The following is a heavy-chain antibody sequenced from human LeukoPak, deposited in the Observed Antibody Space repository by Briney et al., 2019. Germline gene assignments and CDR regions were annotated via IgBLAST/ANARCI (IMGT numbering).Heavy chain of an antibody. J-gene: IGHJ6*03. Sequence: PGGSLRLSCAASGFTFGDNGMSWVRQAPGKGLEWVSGINWNGGSTGYADSLKGRFTISRDNAKNSLYLQMNSLRAEDTAFYYCARGGFGELSHYYSMDVWGKGTTVTVSS. CDR2: INWNGGST. D-gene: IGHD3-10*01. CDR1: GFTFGDNG. V-gene: IGHV3-20*04. CDR3: ARGGFGELSHYYSMDV.